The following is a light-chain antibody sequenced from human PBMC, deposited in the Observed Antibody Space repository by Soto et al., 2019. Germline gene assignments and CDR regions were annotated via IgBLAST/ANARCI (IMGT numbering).Light chain of an antibody. Sequence: QSVLTQPPSVSGAPGQSVTISCIGRGSNIGAGYEVHWYQQLPGVAPKLLIFDTINRPSGVPGRFSGSKSGASASLAITGLLPEDEADFFCQSFDTNLNAVLFGGGTQLTVL. CDR1: GSNIGAGYE. CDR2: DTI. CDR3: QSFDTNLNAVL. V-gene: IGLV1-40*01. J-gene: IGLJ2*01.